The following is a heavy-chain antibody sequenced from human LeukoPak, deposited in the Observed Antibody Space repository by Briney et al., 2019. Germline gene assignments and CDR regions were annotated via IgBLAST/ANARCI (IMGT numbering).Heavy chain of an antibody. V-gene: IGHV3-30*18. J-gene: IGHJ3*02. Sequence: GRSLRLSCAASGFTFSRYGMHWVRQAPGKGLEWVVVLSYDGSNKDYADFVKGRFTISRDNSKNTLYLQMNSLRVEDTAVYYCAKDYYGSGSYGAFDIWGQGTMVTVSS. CDR3: AKDYYGSGSYGAFDI. CDR1: GFTFSRYG. D-gene: IGHD3-10*01. CDR2: LSYDGSNK.